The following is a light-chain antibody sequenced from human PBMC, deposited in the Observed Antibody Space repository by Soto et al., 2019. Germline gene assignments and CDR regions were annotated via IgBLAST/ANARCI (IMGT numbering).Light chain of an antibody. CDR3: SSYAGSTLGV. CDR2: EVS. CDR1: SSDVGGYNY. Sequence: QSALTQPPSASGSPGQSVTISCTGTSSDVGGYNYVSWYQQHPGKAPKLMIYEVSKRPSGVPDRFSGSKSGNTASLTVSGLQVEDGADYYCSSYAGSTLGVFGGGTQLTVL. J-gene: IGLJ3*02. V-gene: IGLV2-8*01.